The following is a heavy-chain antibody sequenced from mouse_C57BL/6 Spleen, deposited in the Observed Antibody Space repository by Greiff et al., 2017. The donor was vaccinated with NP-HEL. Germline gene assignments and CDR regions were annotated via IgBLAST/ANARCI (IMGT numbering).Heavy chain of an antibody. CDR1: GYTFTDYY. CDR2: IYPGSGTT. D-gene: IGHD1-1*01. Sequence: VQLQESGAELVRPGASVKLSCKASGYTFTDYYINWVKQRPGQGLEWIARIYPGSGTTYYNEKFKGKATLTAEKSSSTAYMQLSSLTSEDSAVYFCARGYYYGSSPWFAYWGQGTLVTVSA. CDR3: ARGYYYGSSPWFAY. V-gene: IGHV1-76*01. J-gene: IGHJ3*01.